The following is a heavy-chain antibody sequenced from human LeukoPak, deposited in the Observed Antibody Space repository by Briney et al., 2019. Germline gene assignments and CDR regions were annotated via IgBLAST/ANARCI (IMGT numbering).Heavy chain of an antibody. CDR1: GFTFSNYE. J-gene: IGHJ3*02. Sequence: TGGYLRLSCAASGFTFSNYEMNWDRQAPGKGLEWVSHISNSGDSIYYADSVKGRFTISRDNAKNSLYLQMNSLRAEDTTLYYCARSVGIWGQGTRLTVSS. CDR2: ISNSGDSI. V-gene: IGHV3-48*03. CDR3: ARSVGI.